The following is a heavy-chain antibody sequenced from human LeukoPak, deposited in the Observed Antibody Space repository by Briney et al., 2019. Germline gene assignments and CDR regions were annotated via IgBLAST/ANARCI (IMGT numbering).Heavy chain of an antibody. Sequence: SETLSLTCTVSGGSISSYYWTWIRQPPGKGLEYIGYVYYNGSANYNPSLKSRVTISVDTSKNQFSLKLTSITAADTAMYYCARGLGSGWPFDYWGQGTLVTVSS. CDR3: ARGLGSGWPFDY. CDR2: VYYNGSA. V-gene: IGHV4-59*01. CDR1: GGSISSYY. J-gene: IGHJ4*02. D-gene: IGHD6-19*01.